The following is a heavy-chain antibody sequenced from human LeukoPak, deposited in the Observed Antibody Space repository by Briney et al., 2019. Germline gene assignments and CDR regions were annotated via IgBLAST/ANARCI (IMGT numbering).Heavy chain of an antibody. CDR3: ARARYETRIWPKSRYDYYHYMDV. CDR1: GYTFTSYT. J-gene: IGHJ6*03. V-gene: IGHV1-3*03. D-gene: IGHD3-3*01. Sequence: ASVKVSCKASGYTFTSYTIHWVRQAPGQRLEWMGWINAGNGNTKYSQEFQDRVTITRDTSASTAYMELSSLRSEDMAVYYCARARYETRIWPKSRYDYYHYMDVWGKGTTVTVSS. CDR2: INAGNGNT.